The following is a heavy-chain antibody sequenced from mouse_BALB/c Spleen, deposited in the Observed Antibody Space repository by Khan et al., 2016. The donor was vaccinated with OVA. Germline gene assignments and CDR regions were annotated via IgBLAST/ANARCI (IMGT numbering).Heavy chain of an antibody. Sequence: QVQLKQSGPGLVAPSQSLSITCTVSGFSLTDYAVSWIRQPPGKGLEWLGVIWAGGSKSYYSVLKSRLSISKDNTRSQVFLKVSSLQTDDTAIYYCAKDPPYYGLDYWGQGTSVTVSS. CDR2: IWAGGSK. V-gene: IGHV2-6-5*01. CDR3: AKDPPYYGLDY. CDR1: GFSLTDYA. J-gene: IGHJ4*01.